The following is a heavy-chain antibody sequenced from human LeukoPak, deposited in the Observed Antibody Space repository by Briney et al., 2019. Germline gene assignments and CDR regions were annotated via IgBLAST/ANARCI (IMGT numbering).Heavy chain of an antibody. V-gene: IGHV1-2*02. Sequence: GASVKVCCKASGYTFTGYYMHWVRQAPGQGLEWMGWINPNSGGTNYAQKFQGRVTMTRDTSISTAYMELSRLRSDDTAVYYCARDSYRMGRAVAGTAQSYWGQGTLVTVSS. J-gene: IGHJ4*02. CDR2: INPNSGGT. CDR1: GYTFTGYY. CDR3: ARDSYRMGRAVAGTAQSY. D-gene: IGHD6-19*01.